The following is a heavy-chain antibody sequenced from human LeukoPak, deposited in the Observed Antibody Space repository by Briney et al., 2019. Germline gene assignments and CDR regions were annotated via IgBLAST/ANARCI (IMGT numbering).Heavy chain of an antibody. CDR3: AKGTDTAMVVFDY. CDR2: ISGSGGST. CDR1: GFTFSSYG. Sequence: GGSLRLSCAASGFTFSSYGMSWVRQAPGKGPEWVSAISGSGGSTYYADSVKGRFTISRDNSKNTLYLQMNSLRAEDTAVYYCAKGTDTAMVVFDYWGQGTLVTVSS. V-gene: IGHV3-23*01. D-gene: IGHD5-18*01. J-gene: IGHJ4*02.